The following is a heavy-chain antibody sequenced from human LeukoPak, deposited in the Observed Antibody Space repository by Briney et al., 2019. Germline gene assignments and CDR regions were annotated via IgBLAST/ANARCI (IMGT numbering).Heavy chain of an antibody. V-gene: IGHV3-21*01. CDR3: ARDLSPYDILTGSDY. D-gene: IGHD3-9*01. CDR1: GFTLYHYG. J-gene: IGHJ4*02. CDR2: ISSSSSYI. Sequence: GSLRLSCAASGFTLYHYGMSWVRQAPGKRLEWVSSISSSSSYIYYADSVKGRFTISRDNAKNSLYLQMNSLRAEDTAVYYCARDLSPYDILTGSDYWGQGTLVTVSS.